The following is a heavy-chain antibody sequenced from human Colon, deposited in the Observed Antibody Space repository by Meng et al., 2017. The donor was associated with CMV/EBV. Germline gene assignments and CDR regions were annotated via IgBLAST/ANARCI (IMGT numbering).Heavy chain of an antibody. J-gene: IGHJ6*02. CDR2: ISTSGAYI. CDR3: ARDQAGDPYFYYSGLDV. V-gene: IGHV3-21*01. CDR1: GFTLNNYT. Sequence: GGSLRLSCAASGFTLNNYTIKWVRQAPGKGLEWVSSISTSGAYIYYADSVTGRFTLSRDTAKGSVSLQMNNLRAEDSAIYYCARDQAGDPYFYYSGLDVWGQGTTVTVSS. D-gene: IGHD2-21*01.